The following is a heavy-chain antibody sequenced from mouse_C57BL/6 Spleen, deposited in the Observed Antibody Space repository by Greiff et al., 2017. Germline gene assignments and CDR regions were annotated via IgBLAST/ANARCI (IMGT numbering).Heavy chain of an antibody. Sequence: VQLQQSGAELVRPGASVKLSCTASVFNIKDDYMHWVKQRPEQGLEWIGWIDPENGDTEYASKFQGKATITADTSSNTAYLQLSSLTSEDTAVYYCTTLRHWYFDVWGTGTTVTVSS. CDR1: VFNIKDDY. D-gene: IGHD1-2*01. CDR3: TTLRHWYFDV. CDR2: IDPENGDT. V-gene: IGHV14-4*01. J-gene: IGHJ1*03.